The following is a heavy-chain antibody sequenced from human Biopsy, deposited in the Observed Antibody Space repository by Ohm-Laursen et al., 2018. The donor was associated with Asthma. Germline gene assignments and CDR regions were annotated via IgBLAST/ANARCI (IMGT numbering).Heavy chain of an antibody. CDR2: ISVYNGNT. V-gene: IGHV1-18*01. J-gene: IGHJ6*02. Sequence: ASVKVSCKASGYTFNSAGITWVRQAPGQGLEWMGWISVYNGNTKVAQKLQDRVTMITDTSTSTAYMELRSLRCDDTAVYFCARAVDYSHYYGIDVWGQGPTVTVS. D-gene: IGHD3-10*01. CDR3: ARAVDYSHYYGIDV. CDR1: GYTFNSAG.